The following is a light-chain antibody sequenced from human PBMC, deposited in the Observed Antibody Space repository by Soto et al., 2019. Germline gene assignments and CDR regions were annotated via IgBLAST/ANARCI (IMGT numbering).Light chain of an antibody. V-gene: IGKV1-39*01. Sequence: DIQMTLSPSSLSASVGDRVTITCRASQSISTYLNWYLQKPGKAPKALIFGASSLKSGVPSRFSGSGSGTDFTLTISSLQPEDFATYFCQQSYSNPWTFGQGTNVDIK. CDR3: QQSYSNPWT. J-gene: IGKJ1*01. CDR2: GAS. CDR1: QSISTY.